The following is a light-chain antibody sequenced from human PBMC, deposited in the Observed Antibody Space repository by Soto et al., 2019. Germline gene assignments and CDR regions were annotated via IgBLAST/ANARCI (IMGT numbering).Light chain of an antibody. Sequence: ETAMTQSPVTLSLSPGERATLSCRASQTVGDNVAWYRQKPGQPPSLLIYGASTRAPGVPARFSGSGSGTDFILTISSLQSEDFGFYYCQQYNNWPLGTFGQRTRVEI. V-gene: IGKV3-15*01. CDR3: QQYNNWPLGT. CDR2: GAS. CDR1: QTVGDN. J-gene: IGKJ1*01.